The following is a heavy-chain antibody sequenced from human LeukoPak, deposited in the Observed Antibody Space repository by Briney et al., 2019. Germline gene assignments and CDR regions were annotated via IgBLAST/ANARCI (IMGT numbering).Heavy chain of an antibody. J-gene: IGHJ5*02. V-gene: IGHV4-59*01. Sequence: SETLSLTCTVSGGSISSYYWSWIRQPPGKGLEWIGYIYYSGSTNYNPSLKSRVTISVDTSKNQFSLKLSSVTAADTAVYYCARKGDNWNYDWFDPWGQGTLATVSS. CDR3: ARKGDNWNYDWFDP. D-gene: IGHD1-7*01. CDR1: GGSISSYY. CDR2: IYYSGST.